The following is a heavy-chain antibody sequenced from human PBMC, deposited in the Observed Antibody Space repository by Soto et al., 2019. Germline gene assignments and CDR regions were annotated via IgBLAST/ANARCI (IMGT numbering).Heavy chain of an antibody. CDR2: IYDSGST. Sequence: SETLSLTCTVSGGSISSSYWSWIRQPPGKGLEWIGYIYDSGSTYYNSSLKSRVTMSVDTSKNQFSLKLSSVTAADTAVYYCASKFGELLADAFDIWGQGTMVTVSS. CDR1: GGSISSSY. D-gene: IGHD3-10*01. J-gene: IGHJ3*02. V-gene: IGHV4-59*08. CDR3: ASKFGELLADAFDI.